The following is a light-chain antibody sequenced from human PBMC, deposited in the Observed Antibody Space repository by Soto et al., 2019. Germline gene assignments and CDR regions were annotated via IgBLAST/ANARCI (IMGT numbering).Light chain of an antibody. CDR3: SSYTSSSTLAVV. CDR1: SSDVGGYNY. V-gene: IGLV2-14*01. J-gene: IGLJ2*01. CDR2: DVS. Sequence: QSALTQPASVSGSPGQSITISCTGTSSDVGGYNYVSWYQQHPGKAPKLMIYDVSNRPTGVSNRFSGSKSGNTASLTIYGLQAEGEADYYCSSYTSSSTLAVVFGGGTKLTVL.